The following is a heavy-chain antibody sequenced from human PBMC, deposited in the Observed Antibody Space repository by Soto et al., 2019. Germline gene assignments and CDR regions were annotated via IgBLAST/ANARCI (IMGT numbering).Heavy chain of an antibody. D-gene: IGHD6-13*01. J-gene: IGHJ6*02. Sequence: QVQLVQSGAEVKKPGSSVKVCCKASGGTFSSYAISWVRQAPGQGLEWMGGIIPIFGTANYAQKFQGRVTITADESTSTAYMELSSLRSEDTAVYYCARSSTAAAIHARLYYYGMDVWGQGTTVTVSS. V-gene: IGHV1-69*01. CDR1: GGTFSSYA. CDR2: IIPIFGTA. CDR3: ARSSTAAAIHARLYYYGMDV.